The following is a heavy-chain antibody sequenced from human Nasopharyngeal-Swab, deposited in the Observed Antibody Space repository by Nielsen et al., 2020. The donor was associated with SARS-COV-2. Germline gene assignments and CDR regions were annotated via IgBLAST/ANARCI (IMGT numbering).Heavy chain of an antibody. D-gene: IGHD3-16*01. V-gene: IGHV3-73*01. J-gene: IGHJ4*02. CDR2: IRSEANSYAT. CDR3: TRLSLGGDY. CDR1: GFTFSGSA. Sequence: GESLKISCAASGFTFSGSAMHWVRQASGKGLEWVGRIRSEANSYATAYAASVKGRFTISRDDSKNTAYLQMNSLKTEDTAVYYCTRLSLGGDYWGQGTLVTVSS.